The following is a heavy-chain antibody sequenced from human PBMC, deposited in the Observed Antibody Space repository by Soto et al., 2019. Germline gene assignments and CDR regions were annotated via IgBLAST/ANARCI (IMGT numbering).Heavy chain of an antibody. V-gene: IGHV3-30*03. J-gene: IGHJ4*02. D-gene: IGHD3-9*01. CDR2: ISYDGSNK. CDR3: ATTPQNYDILTGYIDY. CDR1: GFTFSSYG. Sequence: PGGSLRLSCAASGFTFSSYGMRWVRQAPGKGLEWVAVISYDGSNKYYADSVKGRFTISRDNSKNTLYLQMNSLRAEDTAVYYCATTPQNYDILTGYIDYWGQGTLVTVSS.